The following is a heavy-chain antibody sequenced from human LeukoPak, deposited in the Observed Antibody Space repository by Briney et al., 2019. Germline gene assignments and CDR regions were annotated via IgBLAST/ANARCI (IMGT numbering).Heavy chain of an antibody. V-gene: IGHV4-34*01. CDR1: GGSFSGYY. CDR3: ARGLSDVY. J-gene: IGHJ4*02. CDR2: INHSGST. Sequence: SETLSLTCAVYGGSFSGYYWTWIRQPPGKGLEWIREINHSGSTNYNPSLKSRVTISIDTSKNQFSLILSSVTAADTAVYYCARGLSDVYWGQGTLVTVSS.